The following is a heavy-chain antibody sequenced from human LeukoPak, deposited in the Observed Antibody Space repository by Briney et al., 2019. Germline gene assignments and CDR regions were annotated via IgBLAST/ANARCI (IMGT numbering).Heavy chain of an antibody. CDR3: ARGRNYDYVWGSYRYWPRGGFDY. V-gene: IGHV4-30-4*01. Sequence: PSETLSLTCTVSGGSISSGDYYWSWIRQPSGKGLEWIGYIYYSGSTYYNPSLKSRVTISVDTSKNQFSLKLSSVTAADTAVYYCARGRNYDYVWGSYRYWPRGGFDYWGQGTLVTVSS. J-gene: IGHJ4*02. D-gene: IGHD3-16*02. CDR2: IYYSGST. CDR1: GGSISSGDYY.